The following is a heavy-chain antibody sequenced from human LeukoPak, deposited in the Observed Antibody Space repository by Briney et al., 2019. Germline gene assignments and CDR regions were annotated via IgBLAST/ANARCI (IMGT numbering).Heavy chain of an antibody. J-gene: IGHJ2*01. D-gene: IGHD2-15*01. CDR1: GGSIGSSSYY. V-gene: IGHV4-39*01. Sequence: SETLSLTCTVSGGSIGSSSYYWGWIRQPPGKGLEWIGSIYYSGSTYYNPSLKSRVTISVDTSKNQFSLKLSSVTAADTAVYYCARPKYCCGGSCYSGWYFDLWGRGTLVTVSS. CDR2: IYYSGST. CDR3: ARPKYCCGGSCYSGWYFDL.